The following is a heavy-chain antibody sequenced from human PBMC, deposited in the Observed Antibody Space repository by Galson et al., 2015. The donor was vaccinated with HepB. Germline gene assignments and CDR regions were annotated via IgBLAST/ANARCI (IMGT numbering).Heavy chain of an antibody. Sequence: SVKVSCKASGHTFTTYSMHWVRQAPGQGLEWIGKINPSGGSPTYAQKFQGRVSMTRDTSTSTDCMELSSLRSDDTAVYYCAREGSTLYHHSGTYYPPGRRPTWFDPWGQGTLVIVSS. V-gene: IGHV1-46*01. CDR3: AREGSTLYHHSGTYYPPGRRPTWFDP. CDR2: INPSGGSP. CDR1: GHTFTTYS. D-gene: IGHD3-22*01. J-gene: IGHJ5*02.